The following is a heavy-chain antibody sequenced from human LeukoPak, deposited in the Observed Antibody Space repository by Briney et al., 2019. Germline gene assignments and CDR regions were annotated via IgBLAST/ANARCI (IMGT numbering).Heavy chain of an antibody. CDR1: GFTFSSYA. D-gene: IGHD6-13*01. V-gene: IGHV3-23*01. CDR3: AKGRCGDSSCWYFDA. CDR2: ISGSGSRGSGIIGGNT. Sequence: GGSLRLSCAASGFTFSSYAMSWVRQAPGKGLEWVALISGSGSRGSGIIGGNTYHADSVKGRFTISRDDSQNTVYLQMNSVRAEDTAIYFCAKGRCGDSSCWYFDAWAKGTRVTVSS. J-gene: IGHJ4*02.